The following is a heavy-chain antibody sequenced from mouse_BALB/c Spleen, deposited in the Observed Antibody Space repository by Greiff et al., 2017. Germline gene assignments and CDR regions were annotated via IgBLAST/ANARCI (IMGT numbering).Heavy chain of an antibody. Sequence: QVQLQQSGPELVKPGASVKISCKASGYSFTSYYIHWVKQRPGQGLEWIGWIFPGSGNTKYNEKFKGKATLTADTSSSTAYMQLSSLTSEDSAVYFCARPPGPHYYAMDYWGQGTSVTVSS. CDR2: IFPGSGNT. V-gene: IGHV1-66*01. D-gene: IGHD3-1*01. CDR1: GYSFTSYY. CDR3: ARPPGPHYYAMDY. J-gene: IGHJ4*01.